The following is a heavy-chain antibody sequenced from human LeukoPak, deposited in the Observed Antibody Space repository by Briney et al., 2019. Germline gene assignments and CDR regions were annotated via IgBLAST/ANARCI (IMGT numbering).Heavy chain of an antibody. Sequence: SETLSLTCTVSGGSINSDSWSWIRQPPGKGLEWVGYIYYTGSTDYNPPLKSRVTISIDTSKNQISLRLKSVTAADTALYYCARDGSSGSYGSRSYYFDSWGQGTLVTVSS. D-gene: IGHD6-19*01. V-gene: IGHV4-59*01. CDR2: IYYTGST. CDR3: ARDGSSGSYGSRSYYFDS. J-gene: IGHJ4*02. CDR1: GGSINSDS.